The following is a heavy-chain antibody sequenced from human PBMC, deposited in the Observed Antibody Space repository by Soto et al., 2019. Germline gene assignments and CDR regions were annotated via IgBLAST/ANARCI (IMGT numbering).Heavy chain of an antibody. J-gene: IGHJ6*02. CDR3: AKGVYAVWSGYALRSMDV. V-gene: IGHV3-30*18. CDR1: GFTFSSYG. D-gene: IGHD3-3*01. Sequence: QVQLVESGGGVVQPGRSLRLSCAASGFTFSSYGMHWVRQAPGKGLERVAGISYDGSKKYYADSVKGRFTISRDNSKNTLYLQMNSLRAYDTAVYYCAKGVYAVWSGYALRSMDVWGQGSTVT. CDR2: ISYDGSKK.